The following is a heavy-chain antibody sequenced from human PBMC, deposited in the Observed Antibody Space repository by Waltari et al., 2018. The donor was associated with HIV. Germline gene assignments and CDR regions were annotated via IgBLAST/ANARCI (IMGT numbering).Heavy chain of an antibody. CDR1: GFSFGTYR. V-gene: IGHV3-48*01. CDR3: ARDRNSRGAFEI. D-gene: IGHD5-18*01. CDR2: ISTSSSTI. J-gene: IGHJ3*02. Sequence: EVQLVGSGEGWVRPGGSVSSSGEASGFSFGTYRMRWVRQAQGKGLEWVSYISTSSSTIYYADSVKGRFTISRDNAKNSLYLQMNSLRAEDTAVYYCARDRNSRGAFEIWGQGTMVTVSS.